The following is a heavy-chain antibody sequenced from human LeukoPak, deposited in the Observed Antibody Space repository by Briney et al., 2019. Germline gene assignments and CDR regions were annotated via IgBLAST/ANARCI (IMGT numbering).Heavy chain of an antibody. CDR2: INRGDGST. V-gene: IGHV3-23*01. CDR1: GFTFSKYA. Sequence: GGSLRLSCGVSGFTFSKYAMNWVRQAPGKGLEWVSGINRGDGSTYYADSVKGRFTISRDNSKNTLYLQMNSLRGEDTAVYYCAKGASSVAVAGTSYFDSWGQGTLVTVSS. J-gene: IGHJ4*02. CDR3: AKGASSVAVAGTSYFDS. D-gene: IGHD6-19*01.